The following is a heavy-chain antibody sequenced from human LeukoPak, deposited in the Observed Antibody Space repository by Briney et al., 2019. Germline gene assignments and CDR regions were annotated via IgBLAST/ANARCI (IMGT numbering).Heavy chain of an antibody. J-gene: IGHJ4*02. CDR2: IYPGDSDT. D-gene: IGHD3-22*01. CDR3: ASLGSDSSGYYYKYFDY. Sequence: GESLKISCKGSGYSFTSYWIGWVRQMPGKVLEWMGIIYPGDSDTRYSPSFQGQVTISADKSISTAYLQWSSLKASDTAMYYCASLGSDSSGYYYKYFDYWGQGTLVTVCS. V-gene: IGHV5-51*01. CDR1: GYSFTSYW.